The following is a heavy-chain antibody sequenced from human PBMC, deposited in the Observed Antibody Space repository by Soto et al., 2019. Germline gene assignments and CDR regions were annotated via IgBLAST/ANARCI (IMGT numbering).Heavy chain of an antibody. Sequence: PGESLKFSCKGSGYSFTSYWIGWVRQMPGKGLEWMGIIYPGDSDTRYSPSFQGQVTISADKSISTAYLQWSSLKASETAMYYCARHSARIAAARDFDCWGQGTLVTVS. V-gene: IGHV5-51*01. CDR1: GYSFTSYW. CDR3: ARHSARIAAARDFDC. CDR2: IYPGDSDT. D-gene: IGHD6-13*01. J-gene: IGHJ4*02.